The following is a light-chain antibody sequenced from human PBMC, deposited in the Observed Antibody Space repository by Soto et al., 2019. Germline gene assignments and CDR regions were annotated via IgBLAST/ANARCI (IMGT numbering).Light chain of an antibody. CDR3: QQYGSSPTWT. J-gene: IGKJ1*01. CDR1: QSVSSSY. Sequence: EIVLTQSPGTLSLSPGERATLSCRASQSVSSSYVAWYQQKPGQAPRLLIYGASTTSTGIPDRFSGSGSGTDFTLTISRLEPEDFAVYYYQQYGSSPTWTFGQGTKVEIK. CDR2: GAS. V-gene: IGKV3-20*01.